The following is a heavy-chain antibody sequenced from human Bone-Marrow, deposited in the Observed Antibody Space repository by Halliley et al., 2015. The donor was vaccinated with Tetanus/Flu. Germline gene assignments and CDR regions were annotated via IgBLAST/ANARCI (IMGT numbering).Heavy chain of an antibody. Sequence: LRLSCSISGGSISGDYSWSWIRQPPGKGLEWIGYIYHTGNSYYNPSLTSRHTISVDRSKKQISRMLTSVTAADTAVYYCARGTLRDACDVWGPGTRVTVSS. CDR2: IYHTGNS. CDR1: GGSISGDYS. V-gene: IGHV4-30-2*01. J-gene: IGHJ3*01. CDR3: ARGTLRDACDV.